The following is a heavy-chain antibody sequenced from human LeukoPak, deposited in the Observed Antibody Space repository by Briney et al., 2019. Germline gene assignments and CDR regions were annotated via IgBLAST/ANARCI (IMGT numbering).Heavy chain of an antibody. CDR2: IIPIFGTA. D-gene: IGHD2-2*01. V-gene: IGHV1-69*13. Sequence: SVKVSCKASGGTFSSYAISWVPQAPGQGLEWMGGIIPIFGTANYAQKFQGRVTITADESTSTAYMELSSLRSEDTAVNYCAREDIEVVPAASNWYFDLWGRGTLVTVSS. J-gene: IGHJ2*01. CDR3: AREDIEVVPAASNWYFDL. CDR1: GGTFSSYA.